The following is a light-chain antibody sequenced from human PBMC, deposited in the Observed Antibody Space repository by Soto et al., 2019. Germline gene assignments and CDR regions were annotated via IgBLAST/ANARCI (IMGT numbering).Light chain of an antibody. CDR1: QSVPGSH. Sequence: IVLTQSPGTLSLSPWEIATLSCRASQSVPGSHLAWYQQKPGQAPRLLLYGASTRATGIPDRFSGSGSGTDFTLTISRVEPEDFAVFYCQHYGSSPLTFGGGTKVDIK. V-gene: IGKV3-20*01. CDR3: QHYGSSPLT. CDR2: GAS. J-gene: IGKJ4*01.